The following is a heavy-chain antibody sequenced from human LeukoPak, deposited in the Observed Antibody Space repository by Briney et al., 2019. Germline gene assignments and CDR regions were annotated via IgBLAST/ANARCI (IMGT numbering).Heavy chain of an antibody. CDR1: GGSISSGGYS. CDR3: ARGGSSSLGY. J-gene: IGHJ4*02. CDR2: IYHSGST. D-gene: IGHD6-13*01. Sequence: SETLSLTCSVSGGSISSGGYSWSWIRQPPGKGLEWIGYIYHSGSTYYNPSLKSRVTISVDRSKNQFSLKLSSVTAADTAVYYCARGGSSSLGYWGQGTLVTVSS. V-gene: IGHV4-30-2*01.